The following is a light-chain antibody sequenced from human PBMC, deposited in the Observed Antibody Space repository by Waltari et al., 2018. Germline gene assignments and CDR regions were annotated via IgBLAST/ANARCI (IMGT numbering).Light chain of an antibody. Sequence: DIQLTQSPSFLSASVRDRVTITCRASQGISSYLAWYQQKPGKAPKLLIYGASTLQSGVPSRFSGSGSGTEFTLTISSLQPEDFATYYCQQLDGYPLTFGGGTKVEIK. V-gene: IGKV1-9*01. CDR3: QQLDGYPLT. CDR1: QGISSY. CDR2: GAS. J-gene: IGKJ4*01.